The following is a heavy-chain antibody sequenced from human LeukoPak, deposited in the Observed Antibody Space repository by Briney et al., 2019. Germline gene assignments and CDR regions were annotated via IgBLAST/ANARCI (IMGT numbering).Heavy chain of an antibody. CDR2: IKQDGSEK. V-gene: IGHV3-7*01. CDR3: ARDDCSSISCYHNWFDP. CDR1: GFTFSSYW. D-gene: IGHD2-2*01. J-gene: IGHJ5*02. Sequence: TGGSLRLSCAASGFTFSSYWMSWVRQAPGKGLEWLANIKQDGSEKYYVDSVKGRFTIARDNAKNSLYLKMNSLRAEDTAVYYCARDDCSSISCYHNWFDPWGQGTLVTVSS.